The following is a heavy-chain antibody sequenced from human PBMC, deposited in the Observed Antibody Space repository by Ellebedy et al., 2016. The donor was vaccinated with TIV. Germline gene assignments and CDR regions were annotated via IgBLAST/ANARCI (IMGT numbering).Heavy chain of an antibody. J-gene: IGHJ6*02. CDR1: GFTFSNAW. V-gene: IGHV3-15*01. D-gene: IGHD2-15*01. CDR3: TRDSYCSGGSCYEGPGYYYYGMDV. Sequence: GGSLRLSCAASGFTFSNAWMSWVRQAPGKGLEWVGRIKSKTDGGTTDYAAPVKGRFPIPRDDSKNTLYLQMNSLKTEDTAVYYCTRDSYCSGGSCYEGPGYYYYGMDVWGQGTTVTVSS. CDR2: IKSKTDGGTT.